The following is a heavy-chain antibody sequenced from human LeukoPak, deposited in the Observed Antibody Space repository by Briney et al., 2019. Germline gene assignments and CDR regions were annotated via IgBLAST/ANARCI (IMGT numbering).Heavy chain of an antibody. J-gene: IGHJ4*02. V-gene: IGHV1-2*02. CDR1: GYTFTGYY. CDR2: INPNSGGT. D-gene: IGHD1-26*01. CDR3: ARPYSGSYYEGFDY. Sequence: ASVTVSCKASGYTFTGYYMHWVRQAPGQGLEWMGWINPNSGGTNYAQKFQGRVTMTRDTAISTAYMELSRLRSDDTAVYYCARPYSGSYYEGFDYWGQGTLATVSS.